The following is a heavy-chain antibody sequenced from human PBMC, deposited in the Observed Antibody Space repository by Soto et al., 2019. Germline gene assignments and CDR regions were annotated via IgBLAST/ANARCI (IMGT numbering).Heavy chain of an antibody. CDR2: IVVGSGNT. J-gene: IGHJ6*02. V-gene: IGHV1-58*01. Sequence: SVKVSCKASGFTFTSSAVQWVRQARGQRLEWIGWIVVGSGNTNYAQKFQERVTITRDMSTSTAYMELSSLRSEDTAVYYCAADLESIAARRNHGKHYYYYGMDVWGQGTTVTVSS. CDR1: GFTFTSSA. CDR3: AADLESIAARRNHGKHYYYYGMDV. D-gene: IGHD6-6*01.